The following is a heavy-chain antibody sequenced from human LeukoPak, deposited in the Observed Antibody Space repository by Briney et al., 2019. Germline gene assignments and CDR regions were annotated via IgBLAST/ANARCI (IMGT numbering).Heavy chain of an antibody. CDR2: IYHSGST. V-gene: IGHV4-38-2*02. J-gene: IGHJ4*02. CDR1: GYSISSGYY. D-gene: IGHD3-9*01. Sequence: SETLSLTCTVSGYSISSGYYWGWIRQPPGKGLEWIGSIYHSGSTYYNPSLKSRVTISVDTSKNQFSLKLSSVTAADTAVYYCARAEYYDILTGYFFDYWGQGTLVTVSS. CDR3: ARAEYYDILTGYFFDY.